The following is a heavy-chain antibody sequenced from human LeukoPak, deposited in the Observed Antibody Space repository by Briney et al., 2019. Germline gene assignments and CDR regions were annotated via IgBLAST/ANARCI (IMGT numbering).Heavy chain of an antibody. Sequence: SETLSLTCTVSGGSISSHYWSWIRQPPGKGLEWIGYIYYSGSTNYNPSLKSRVTISVDTSKNQFSLKLSSVTAADTAVYYCARLFTTIWDWFDPWGQGTLVTVSS. CDR1: GGSISSHY. V-gene: IGHV4-59*11. CDR2: IYYSGST. CDR3: ARLFTTIWDWFDP. D-gene: IGHD3-3*01. J-gene: IGHJ5*02.